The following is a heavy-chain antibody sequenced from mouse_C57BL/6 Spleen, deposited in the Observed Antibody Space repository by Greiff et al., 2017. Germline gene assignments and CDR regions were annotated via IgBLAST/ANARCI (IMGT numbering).Heavy chain of an antibody. V-gene: IGHV14-1*01. Sequence: VQLQQSGAELVRPGASVKLSCTASGFNIKDYYMHWVKQRPEQGLEWIGRIDPEDGDTESAPKFPGKATMTADTSSNTAYLQLSSLTSEATAVDYCTTFYGNYVNYWGQGTTRTVSS. CDR1: GFNIKDYY. J-gene: IGHJ2*01. D-gene: IGHD2-1*01. CDR3: TTFYGNYVNY. CDR2: IDPEDGDT.